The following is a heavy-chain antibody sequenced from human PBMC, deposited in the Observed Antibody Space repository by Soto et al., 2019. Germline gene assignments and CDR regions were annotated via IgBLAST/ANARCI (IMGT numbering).Heavy chain of an antibody. V-gene: IGHV1-2*06. Sequence: QVQLVQSGAEVKKPGASVKVSCKASGYTFTGYYMHWVRQAPGQGPEWMGRINPNSGGTTYAQKFQGRVTVTRDTSISTAYMELSSLRSDVTAVYYCARGGSSSLDYWGQGTLVTVSS. CDR3: ARGGSSSLDY. CDR2: INPNSGGT. J-gene: IGHJ4*02. D-gene: IGHD6-6*01. CDR1: GYTFTGYY.